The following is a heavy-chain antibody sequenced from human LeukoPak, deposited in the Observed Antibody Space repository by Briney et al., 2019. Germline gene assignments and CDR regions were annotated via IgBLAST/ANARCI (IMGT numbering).Heavy chain of an antibody. J-gene: IGHJ6*03. CDR3: ARVPLVVPSYYYYYYMDV. Sequence: SETLSLTCAVYGGSFSGYYWSWIRQPPGKGLEWIGEINHSGSTNYNPSLKSRVTISVDTSKNQFSLKLSSVTAADTAVYYCARVPLVVPSYYYYYYMDVWGEGTTVTVSS. V-gene: IGHV4-34*01. CDR1: GGSFSGYY. CDR2: INHSGST. D-gene: IGHD2-2*01.